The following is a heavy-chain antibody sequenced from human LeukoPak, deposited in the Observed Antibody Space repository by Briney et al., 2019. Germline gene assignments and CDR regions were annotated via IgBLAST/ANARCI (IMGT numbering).Heavy chain of an antibody. D-gene: IGHD1-1*01. V-gene: IGHV1-18*01. CDR2: ISTHNGNT. J-gene: IGHJ5*02. CDR1: GYTFTSYA. CDR3: ARDVPGSIGTTARFDP. Sequence: ASVKVSCKASGYTFTSYAMNWVRQAPGQGLEWMGWISTHNGNTNYAPKFQGRVTMTTDKSTSTTYMELRSLTSDDTAVYYCARDVPGSIGTTARFDPWGQGTLVTVSS.